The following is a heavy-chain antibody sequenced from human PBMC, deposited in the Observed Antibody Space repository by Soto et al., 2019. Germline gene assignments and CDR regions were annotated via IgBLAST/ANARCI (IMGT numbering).Heavy chain of an antibody. Sequence: SETLALTCAVYGGCFSGYYWSWIRQPPGKGLEWIGEINHTGSTNYNPSLNSRVTISVDTSKNHFSLILSSVTAADTAVYFCASGSSASAYIDSWGQGTLVTVSS. V-gene: IGHV4-34*01. CDR3: ASGSSASAYIDS. D-gene: IGHD6-19*01. CDR2: INHTGST. J-gene: IGHJ4*02. CDR1: GGCFSGYY.